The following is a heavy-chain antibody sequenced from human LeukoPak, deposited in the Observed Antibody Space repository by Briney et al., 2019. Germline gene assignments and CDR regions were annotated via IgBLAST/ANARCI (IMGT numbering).Heavy chain of an antibody. J-gene: IGHJ4*02. CDR3: AVDYGSGSYYNPLDY. CDR2: ISAYNGNT. CDR1: GYTFTSYG. D-gene: IGHD3-10*01. Sequence: ASVKVSCEASGYTFTSYGISWVRQAPGQGLEWMGWISAYNGNTNYAQKLQGRVTMTTDTSTSTAYMELRSLRSDDTAVYYCAVDYGSGSYYNPLDYWGQGTLVTVSS. V-gene: IGHV1-18*01.